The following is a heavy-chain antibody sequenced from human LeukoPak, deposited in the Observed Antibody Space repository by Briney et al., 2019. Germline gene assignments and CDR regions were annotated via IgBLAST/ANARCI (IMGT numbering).Heavy chain of an antibody. J-gene: IGHJ4*02. V-gene: IGHV1-69*06. CDR1: GGTFSSYA. CDR3: ARPGSGSYYFYFDY. D-gene: IGHD3-10*01. CDR2: IIPIFGTA. Sequence: GASVKVSCKASGGTFSSYAISWVRQAPGQGLEWMGGIIPIFGTANYAQKFQGRVTITADKSTSTAYMELSSLRSEDTAVYYCARPGSGSYYFYFDYWGQGTLVTVSS.